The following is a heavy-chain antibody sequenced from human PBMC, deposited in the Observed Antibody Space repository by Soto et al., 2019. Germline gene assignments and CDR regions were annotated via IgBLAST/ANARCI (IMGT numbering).Heavy chain of an antibody. CDR2: ISYDGSNE. Sequence: PGGSLRLSCEASGFTFSNYGTHWVRQAPGEGLEWVAHISYDGSNEHYTDSVKGRFTISRDNSKNTLYLQMDSLRAEDTAVYYCARGHNYDFWSGYLYYYYGMDVWGQGTTVTVSS. CDR3: ARGHNYDFWSGYLYYYYGMDV. V-gene: IGHV3-30*03. J-gene: IGHJ6*02. D-gene: IGHD3-3*01. CDR1: GFTFSNYG.